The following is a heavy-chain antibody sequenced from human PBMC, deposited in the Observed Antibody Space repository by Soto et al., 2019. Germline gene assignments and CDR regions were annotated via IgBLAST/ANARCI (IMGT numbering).Heavy chain of an antibody. D-gene: IGHD6-13*01. J-gene: IGHJ4*02. Sequence: QVQLVQSGAEVKKPGASVKVSCKASGYTFTSYGISWVRQAPXXGLEWMGWISAYNGNTNYAQKLQGRVTMTTDTSTSTXXMXXXXLXSDDTAVYYCARGTAAAEIDYWGQGTLVTVSS. V-gene: IGHV1-18*01. CDR3: ARGTAAAEIDY. CDR1: GYTFTSYG. CDR2: ISAYNGNT.